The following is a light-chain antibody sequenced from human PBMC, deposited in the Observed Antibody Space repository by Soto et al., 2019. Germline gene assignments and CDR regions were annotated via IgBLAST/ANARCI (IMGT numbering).Light chain of an antibody. CDR2: DAS. V-gene: IGKV3-11*01. CDR3: QQRSNWPPMYT. J-gene: IGKJ2*01. Sequence: EIVLTQSPATLSLSPGERATLSCRASQSVSSYLAWYQQKPGQAPRLLIYDASNRATGIPARFSGSGSVTDLTLTISSLEPEDFAVYYCQQRSNWPPMYTFGQGTKLEIK. CDR1: QSVSSY.